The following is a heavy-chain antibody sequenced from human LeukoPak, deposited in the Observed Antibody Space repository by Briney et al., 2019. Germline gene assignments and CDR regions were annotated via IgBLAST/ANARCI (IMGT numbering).Heavy chain of an antibody. D-gene: IGHD3-10*01. CDR2: ISAYNGNT. J-gene: IGHJ4*02. Sequence: ASVKVSCKASDYTFTSYGISWVRQAPGQGLEWMGWISAYNGNTNYAQKLQGRVTMTTDTSTSTAYMELRSLRSDDTAVYYCARWFGELLSSHFDYWGQGTLVTVSS. CDR3: ARWFGELLSSHFDY. CDR1: DYTFTSYG. V-gene: IGHV1-18*01.